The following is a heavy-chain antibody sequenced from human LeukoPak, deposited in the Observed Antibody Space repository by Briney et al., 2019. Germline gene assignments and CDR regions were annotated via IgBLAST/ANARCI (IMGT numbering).Heavy chain of an antibody. CDR1: GGSFSGYY. CDR3: AGYYYDSRGYPRWFDP. CDR2: INHSGST. D-gene: IGHD3-22*01. V-gene: IGHV4-34*01. Sequence: ETLSLTYAVYGGSFSGYYWSWIRQPPGKGLEWIGEINHSGSTNYNPSLKSRVTISVDTSKNQFSLKLSSVTAADTAVYYCAGYYYDSRGYPRWFDPWGQGTLVTLSS. J-gene: IGHJ5*02.